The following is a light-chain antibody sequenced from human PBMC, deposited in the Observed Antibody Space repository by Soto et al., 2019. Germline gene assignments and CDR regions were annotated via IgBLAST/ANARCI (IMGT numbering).Light chain of an antibody. Sequence: QSVLTQPASVSGSPGQSITVSCTGSSSDFGDDKYVSWYQQQPGKGPNLLIYGVNSRPSGISNRFSGSKSGNTASLTISGLQVEDEAEYFCGSFTTSRIWAFGRGTKLTVL. CDR3: GSFTTSRIWA. J-gene: IGLJ3*02. CDR2: GVN. V-gene: IGLV2-14*01. CDR1: SSDFGDDKY.